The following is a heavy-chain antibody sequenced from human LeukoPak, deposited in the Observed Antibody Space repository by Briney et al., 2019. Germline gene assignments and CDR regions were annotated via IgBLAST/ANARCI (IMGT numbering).Heavy chain of an antibody. CDR3: ARGSGSYLRYNWFDP. CDR2: IYYSGST. V-gene: IGHV4-39*07. Sequence: SETLSLTCTVSGGSISSSSYYWGWIRQPPGKGLEWIGSIYYSGSTNYNSSLKSRVTISVDTSKNQFSLKLSSVTAADTAVYYCARGSGSYLRYNWFDPWGQGTLVTVSS. D-gene: IGHD1-26*01. CDR1: GGSISSSSYY. J-gene: IGHJ5*02.